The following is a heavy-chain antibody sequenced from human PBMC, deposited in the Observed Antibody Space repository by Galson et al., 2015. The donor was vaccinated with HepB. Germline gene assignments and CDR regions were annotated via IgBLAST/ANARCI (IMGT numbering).Heavy chain of an antibody. J-gene: IGHJ2*01. CDR3: AKDTTLVVVPTGYFDL. CDR2: ISFNSGSI. V-gene: IGHV3-9*01. D-gene: IGHD2-2*01. Sequence: SCAASGFTFDDYAMHWVRQVPGKGLEWVSGISFNSGSIDYADSVEGRFTISRDNAKNSLYLQMNSPRPEDTALYHCAKDTTLVVVPTGYFDLWGRGTLVTVST. CDR1: GFTFDDYA.